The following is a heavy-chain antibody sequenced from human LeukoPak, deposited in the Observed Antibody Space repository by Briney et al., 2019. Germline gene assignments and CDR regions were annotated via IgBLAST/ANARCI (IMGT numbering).Heavy chain of an antibody. V-gene: IGHV3-66*01. J-gene: IGHJ5*02. D-gene: IGHD6-13*01. CDR3: ARARSWRFDP. CDR1: GFNVTTNY. Sequence: GGSLRLSCASSGFNVTTNYMTWVRQAPGKGLEWVSVIYAGGNTYYADSVKGRFTISRDNSKSRMYLQMNSLRAEDTAVYYCARARSWRFDPWGQGTLVTVSS. CDR2: IYAGGNT.